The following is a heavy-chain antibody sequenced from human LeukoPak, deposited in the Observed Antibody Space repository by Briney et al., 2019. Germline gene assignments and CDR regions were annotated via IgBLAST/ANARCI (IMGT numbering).Heavy chain of an antibody. V-gene: IGHV1-18*01. CDR2: ISTYNGNT. J-gene: IGHJ5*02. D-gene: IGHD2-2*01. Sequence: ASVKVSCKASGYTFTTYSISWGRHAPGHGLEWMGWISTYNGNTSYAEKLQGRITMTKDTSTSTAYLELRSLRSGDTDVYYCARIACSSSSCTYSGRRRVRGGSLDPWGQGTLVTVSS. CDR1: GYTFTTYS. CDR3: ARIACSSSSCTYSGRRRVRGGSLDP.